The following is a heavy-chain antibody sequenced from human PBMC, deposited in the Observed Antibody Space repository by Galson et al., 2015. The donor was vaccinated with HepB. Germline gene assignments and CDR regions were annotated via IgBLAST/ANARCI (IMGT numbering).Heavy chain of an antibody. V-gene: IGHV3-23*01. Sequence: SLRISCAASGFTFSSYAMSWVRQAPGKGLEWVSAISSSGGSTYYADSVKGRFIISRDSSKNTLYLQMNSLRAEDTAVYYCAKVVTTAIYFDYWGQGTLVTVSS. CDR3: AKVVTTAIYFDY. CDR1: GFTFSSYA. CDR2: ISSSGGST. J-gene: IGHJ4*02. D-gene: IGHD4-11*01.